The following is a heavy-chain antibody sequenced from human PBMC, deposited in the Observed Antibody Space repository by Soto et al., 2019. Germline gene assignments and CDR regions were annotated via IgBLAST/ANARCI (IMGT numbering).Heavy chain of an antibody. Sequence: SQTLSLTCDISGDSVSSNSAGWNWIRQTPSRGLEWLGRTYYKSKWYYTYAASVKSRITVSPDTSKNQFSLQLTSVTPEDTAVYFCDSVFCYYAGVPYIMDVSEQGISVTGSS. V-gene: IGHV6-1*01. D-gene: IGHD3-22*01. CDR3: DSVFCYYAGVPYIMDV. CDR1: GDSVSSNSAG. CDR2: TYYKSKWYY. J-gene: IGHJ6*01.